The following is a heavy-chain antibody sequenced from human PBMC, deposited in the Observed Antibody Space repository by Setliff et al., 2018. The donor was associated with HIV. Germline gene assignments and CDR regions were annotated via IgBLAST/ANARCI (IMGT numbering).Heavy chain of an antibody. D-gene: IGHD4-17*01. J-gene: IGHJ3*01. CDR1: GGSISSSSFY. CDR3: ARQITSVTPEMLVVNDAFDV. CDR2: IYYSGST. Sequence: SETLSLTCTVSGGSISSSSFYWGWIRQPPGKGLEWIGSIYYSGSTYYNPSLKSRVSMSVDTSKNQFSLRLTSVTAADTAVYYCARQITSVTPEMLVVNDAFDVWGQGKMVTVSS. V-gene: IGHV4-39*07.